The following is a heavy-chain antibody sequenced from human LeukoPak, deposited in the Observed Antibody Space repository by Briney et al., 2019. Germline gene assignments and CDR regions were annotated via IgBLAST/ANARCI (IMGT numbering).Heavy chain of an antibody. D-gene: IGHD6-25*01. J-gene: IGHJ6*02. V-gene: IGHV3-74*01. CDR3: ARARVGSDYYGLDV. CDR2: INTDGSST. CDR1: GFIFSTYW. Sequence: GGSRRLSCAASGFIFSTYWMHWVRQAPGKGLVWVSRINTDGSSTAYAASVKGRFTISRDNAKNILYLQMNSLRAEDTALYYCARARVGSDYYGLDVWGQGTTVSVSS.